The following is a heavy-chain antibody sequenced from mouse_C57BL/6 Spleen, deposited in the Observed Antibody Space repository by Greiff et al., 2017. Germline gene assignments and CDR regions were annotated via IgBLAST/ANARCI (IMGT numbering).Heavy chain of an antibody. J-gene: IGHJ4*01. CDR2: IWTGGGT. CDR1: GFSLTSYA. V-gene: IGHV2-9-1*01. CDR3: ARTYYYGSSYYAMDY. Sequence: VKLKQSGPGLVAPSQSLSITCTVSGFSLTSYAISWVRQPPGKGLEWLGVIWTGGGTNYNSALKSRLSISKDNSKSQVFLKMNSLQTDDTARYYCARTYYYGSSYYAMDYWGQGTSVTVSS. D-gene: IGHD1-1*01.